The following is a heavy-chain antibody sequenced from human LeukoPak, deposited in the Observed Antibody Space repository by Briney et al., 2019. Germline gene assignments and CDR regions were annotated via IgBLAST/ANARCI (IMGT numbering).Heavy chain of an antibody. Sequence: GGSLRLSCEASGFSFSTYWMSWVRQAPGKGLEWVANIKEDGSEKYYVDSVKGRFTISRDNAKNSLYLQMNSLRAEDTAGYYCASGYYSRRFDYWGQGTLVTVSS. CDR1: GFSFSTYW. J-gene: IGHJ4*02. CDR3: ASGYYSRRFDY. D-gene: IGHD3-22*01. V-gene: IGHV3-7*01. CDR2: IKEDGSEK.